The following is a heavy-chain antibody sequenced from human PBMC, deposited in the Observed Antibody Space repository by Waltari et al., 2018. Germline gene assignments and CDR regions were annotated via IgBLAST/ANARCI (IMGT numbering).Heavy chain of an antibody. D-gene: IGHD2-2*01. Sequence: EVQLLESGGGLSQPGGSLRLSCAASGFCMNAYAMSWVRQAPGKGLEWVSSISERGDSTYYADSVKGRVTTSRDNSKNTVYLQMSNVRSEDTAVYYCAKEGVGYCTRTSCCIGFDLWGQGTLVTVSS. CDR1: GFCMNAYA. CDR2: ISERGDST. V-gene: IGHV3-23*01. J-gene: IGHJ4*02. CDR3: AKEGVGYCTRTSCCIGFDL.